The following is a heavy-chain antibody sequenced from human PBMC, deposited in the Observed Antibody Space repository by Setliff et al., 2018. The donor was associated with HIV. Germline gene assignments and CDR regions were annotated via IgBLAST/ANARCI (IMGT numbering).Heavy chain of an antibody. D-gene: IGHD2-21*01. CDR1: GGSIDRHY. J-gene: IGHJ3*02. CDR3: ARALAYCGADCPEDAFDI. CDR2: VYYSGST. Sequence: PSEPLSLTCTVSGGSIDRHYWNWIRQPPGKGLEWLAYVYYSGSTNYNPSLKSRVTISVDSSKNHFSLRLHSLTAADTAVYYCARALAYCGADCPEDAFDIWGQGTLVTVSS. V-gene: IGHV4-59*11.